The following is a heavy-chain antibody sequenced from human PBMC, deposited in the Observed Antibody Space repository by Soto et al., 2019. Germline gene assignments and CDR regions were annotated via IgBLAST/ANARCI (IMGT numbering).Heavy chain of an antibody. J-gene: IGHJ6*01. D-gene: IGHD5-12*01. Sequence: PGGSLRLCCAASGFTFSSYAKSWVRQAPRKGLEWVSAISGSGGSTYYADSVKGRFTISRDNSKNTLYLQMNSLRAEDTAVYYCASQSGYDRARPYYYYGMGVWGQGTTVTVAS. V-gene: IGHV3-23*01. CDR3: ASQSGYDRARPYYYYGMGV. CDR1: GFTFSSYA. CDR2: ISGSGGST.